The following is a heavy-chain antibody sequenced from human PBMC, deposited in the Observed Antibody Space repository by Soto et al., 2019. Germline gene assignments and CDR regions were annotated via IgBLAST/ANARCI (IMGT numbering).Heavy chain of an antibody. CDR2: INGGGDVK. CDR3: ARLSGDGFWKSYSPYNLFES. V-gene: IGHV3-48*03. J-gene: IGHJ5*01. D-gene: IGHD3-3*01. Sequence: GVPLSLSWGAAGVECSNYEMHWVSKEPGKGLDWVAYINGGGDVKYYSDSVEGRFTISRDNAKNALFLQMDNLRAEDTAIYYCARLSGDGFWKSYSPYNLFESWGQGALVTVSS. CDR1: GVECSNYE.